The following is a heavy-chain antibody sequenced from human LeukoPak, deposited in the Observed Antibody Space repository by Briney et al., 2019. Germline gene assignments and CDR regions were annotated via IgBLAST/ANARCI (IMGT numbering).Heavy chain of an antibody. CDR3: ASSGDCSGGSCYEALYYYYGMDV. D-gene: IGHD2-15*01. V-gene: IGHV1-69*06. CDR1: GGTFSSYA. J-gene: IGHJ6*04. Sequence: GASVKVSCTASGGTFSSYAISWVRQAPGQGLEWMGGIIPIFGTANYAQKFQGRVTITADKSTSTAYMELSSLRSEDTAVYYCASSGDCSGGSCYEALYYYYGMDVWGKGTTVTVSS. CDR2: IIPIFGTA.